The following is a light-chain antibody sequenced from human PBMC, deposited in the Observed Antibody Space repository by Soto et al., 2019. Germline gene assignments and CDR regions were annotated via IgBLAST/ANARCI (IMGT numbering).Light chain of an antibody. Sequence: SYELTQPPSVSVSPGQTASITCSGDELGDKYACWYQQRPGQSPVLVIYQDSKRPSGIPERFSGSNSGNTATLTISGTQAMDEADYYCQEWDSTSVVFGGGTKLTVL. V-gene: IGLV3-1*01. J-gene: IGLJ2*01. CDR1: ELGDKY. CDR2: QDS. CDR3: QEWDSTSVV.